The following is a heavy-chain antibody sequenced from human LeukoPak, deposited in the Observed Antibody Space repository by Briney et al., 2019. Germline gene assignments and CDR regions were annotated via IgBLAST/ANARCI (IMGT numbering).Heavy chain of an antibody. V-gene: IGHV3-48*01. CDR2: ISSSSSTI. J-gene: IGHJ3*02. CDR3: AATVTSNAFGI. CDR1: GFTFSSYG. Sequence: PGGSLRLSCAASGFTFSSYGIHWVRQAPGKGLEWVSYISSSSSTIYYADSVKGRFTISRDNAKNSLYLQMNSLRAEDTAVYYCAATVTSNAFGIWGQGTMVTVSS. D-gene: IGHD4-17*01.